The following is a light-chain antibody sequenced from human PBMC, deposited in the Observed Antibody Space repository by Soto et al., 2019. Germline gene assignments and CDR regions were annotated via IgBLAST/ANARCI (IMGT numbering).Light chain of an antibody. CDR1: QSICSW. Sequence: DIQMTQSPSTLSASVGDRVTITCRASQSICSWLAWYQQKPGKAPKLLIYKASSLESGVPSRVSGSGSGTEFTLTISCLQPDDFATYYCQQYNSYPYTFGQGTKLEIK. CDR3: QQYNSYPYT. V-gene: IGKV1-5*03. J-gene: IGKJ2*01. CDR2: KAS.